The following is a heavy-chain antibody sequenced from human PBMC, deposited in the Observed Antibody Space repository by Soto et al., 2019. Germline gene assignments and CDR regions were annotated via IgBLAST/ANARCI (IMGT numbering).Heavy chain of an antibody. Sequence: ASVKVSCKASGYTFTSYYMHWVRQAPGQGLEWMGIINPSGGSTSYAQKLQGRVTMTRDTSTSTAYMELRSLRSDDTAVYYCARDWTGDESYFDYWGQGTLVTVSS. CDR1: GYTFTSYY. J-gene: IGHJ4*02. V-gene: IGHV1-46*01. D-gene: IGHD7-27*01. CDR2: INPSGGST. CDR3: ARDWTGDESYFDY.